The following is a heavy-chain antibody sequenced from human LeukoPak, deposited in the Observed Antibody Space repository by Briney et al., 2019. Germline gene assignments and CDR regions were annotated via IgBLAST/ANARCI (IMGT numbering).Heavy chain of an antibody. CDR3: ASPSFTRQSSGSGDY. CDR1: GYTFTGYY. J-gene: IGHJ4*02. CDR2: INPNSGGT. Sequence: ASVKVSCKASGYTFTGYYMHWVRQAPGQGLEWMGWINPNSGGTNYAQKFQGRVTMTRDTSISTAYMELSRLRSDDTAVYYCASPSFTRQSSGSGDYWGQGTLVTVSS. V-gene: IGHV1-2*02. D-gene: IGHD3-10*01.